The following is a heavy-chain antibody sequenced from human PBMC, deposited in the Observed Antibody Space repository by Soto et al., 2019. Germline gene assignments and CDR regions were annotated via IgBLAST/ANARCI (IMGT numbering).Heavy chain of an antibody. V-gene: IGHV3-23*01. CDR2: ISGSGGST. CDR1: GFTFSSYA. J-gene: IGHJ5*02. Sequence: PGGSLRLSCAASGFTFSSYAMSWVRQAPGKGLEWVSAISGSGGSTYYADSVKGRFTISRDNSKNTLYLQMNSLRAEDTAVYYCAKGGQWLIIEGNWFDPWGQGTMVTVYS. CDR3: AKGGQWLIIEGNWFDP. D-gene: IGHD6-19*01.